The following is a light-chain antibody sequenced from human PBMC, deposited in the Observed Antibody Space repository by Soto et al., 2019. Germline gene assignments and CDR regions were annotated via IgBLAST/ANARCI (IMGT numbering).Light chain of an antibody. V-gene: IGKV1-39*01. CDR1: QSISTF. CDR2: STS. J-gene: IGKJ2*01. Sequence: DIQMTQSPSSLSASVGDRVTITCRASQSISTFLNWFQQKPGKAPNLLIFSTSHLQSGVPSRFSGSGSGTDFTLTISSLQPDDFATYYCQQSDSTPYTFGQGTKVDIK. CDR3: QQSDSTPYT.